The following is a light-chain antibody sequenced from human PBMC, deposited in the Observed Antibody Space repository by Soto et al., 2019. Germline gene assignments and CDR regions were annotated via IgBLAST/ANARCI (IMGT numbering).Light chain of an antibody. CDR2: KDS. Sequence: SYELTQPSSVSVSPGQTARITYSGDVLAKKYARWFQQKPGQAPVLVIYKDSERPSGIPERFSGSSSGTTVTLTISGAQVDDEADFYCYSAVDNNLVVLGGGTKVTVL. CDR1: VLAKKY. V-gene: IGLV3-27*01. CDR3: YSAVDNNLVV. J-gene: IGLJ2*01.